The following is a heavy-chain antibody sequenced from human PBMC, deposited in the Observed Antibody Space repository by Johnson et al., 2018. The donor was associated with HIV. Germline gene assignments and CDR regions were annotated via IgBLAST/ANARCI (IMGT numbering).Heavy chain of an antibody. CDR3: AREPMDCGGDCWGVFDL. D-gene: IGHD2-21*02. V-gene: IGHV3-20*04. CDR1: GFIFSSYD. Sequence: VQLVESGGGLVQPGGSLRLSCAASGFIFSSYDMHWVRQATGKGLEWVSGINWNGGSTGYADSVQGRFTISRDNAKNSLYLQMNSLRAEDTALYYCAREPMDCGGDCWGVFDLWGQGTMVTVSS. J-gene: IGHJ3*01. CDR2: INWNGGST.